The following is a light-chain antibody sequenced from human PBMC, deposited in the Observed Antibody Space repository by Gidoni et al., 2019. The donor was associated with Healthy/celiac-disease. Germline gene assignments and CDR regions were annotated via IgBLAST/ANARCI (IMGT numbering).Light chain of an antibody. Sequence: EIVLTQSPATLSLSPGERATLSCMASQSVSSYLAWYQQKPGPDPRLLIYDASNRATGIPARCSGSGAGTEFTLTISSLEPEDVAVYYCQQRSNWPRSFGQGTKLEIK. CDR3: QQRSNWPRS. V-gene: IGKV3-11*01. J-gene: IGKJ2*04. CDR1: QSVSSY. CDR2: DAS.